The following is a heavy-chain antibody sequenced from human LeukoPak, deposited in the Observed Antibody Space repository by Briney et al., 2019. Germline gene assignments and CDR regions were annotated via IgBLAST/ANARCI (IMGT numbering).Heavy chain of an antibody. CDR3: ARLWFGEFPLLNYMDV. V-gene: IGHV3-11*01. D-gene: IGHD3-10*01. CDR2: ISSSGSTI. J-gene: IGHJ6*03. CDR1: GFTFSDYY. Sequence: GALRLSCAASGFTFSDYYMSWIRQAPGKGLEWVSYISSSGSTIYYADSVKGRFTISRDNAKNSLYLQMNSLRAEDTAVYYCARLWFGEFPLLNYMDVWGKGTTVTISS.